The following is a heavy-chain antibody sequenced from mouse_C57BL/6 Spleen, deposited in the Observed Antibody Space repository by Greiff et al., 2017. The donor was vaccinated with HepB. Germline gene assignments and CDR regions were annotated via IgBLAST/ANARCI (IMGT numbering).Heavy chain of an antibody. Sequence: VQLQQSGGDLVKPGGSLKLSCAASGFTFSSYGMSWVRQTPDKRLEWVATISSGGSYTYYPESVKGRFTISRDKAKNTLYLQLGSLKSEDAAMYYCASRGTSFDYWGQGATLTV. J-gene: IGHJ2*01. D-gene: IGHD4-1*01. V-gene: IGHV5-6*01. CDR2: ISSGGSYT. CDR1: GFTFSSYG. CDR3: ASRGTSFDY.